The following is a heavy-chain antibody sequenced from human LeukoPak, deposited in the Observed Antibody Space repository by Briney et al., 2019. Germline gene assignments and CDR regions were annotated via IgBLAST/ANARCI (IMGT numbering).Heavy chain of an antibody. Sequence: PGGSLRLSCTTSGFTFSNYAMSWVRQAPGKGLEWVSSISGSAITTYYADSVKGRLAISRDNSKNTLYLQMTSLRAEDTAVYYCAKDQRFGDLDDYRGQGTLVTVSS. CDR2: ISGSAITT. CDR3: AKDQRFGDLDDY. V-gene: IGHV3-23*01. CDR1: GFTFSNYA. D-gene: IGHD3-10*01. J-gene: IGHJ4*02.